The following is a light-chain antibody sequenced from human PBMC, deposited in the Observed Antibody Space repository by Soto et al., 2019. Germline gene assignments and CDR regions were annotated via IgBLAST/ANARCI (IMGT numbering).Light chain of an antibody. V-gene: IGKV1-5*03. J-gene: IGKJ1*01. CDR1: QSVDDW. Sequence: DIQMTQSPSILSASVGDRVTITCRASQSVDDWLAWYQQKPGRAPKLLIYQASTLESGVPSRFSGSRSGTAFTLTISSLQPDDFATYYCQQYRSYSWTFGQGVKVEIK. CDR2: QAS. CDR3: QQYRSYSWT.